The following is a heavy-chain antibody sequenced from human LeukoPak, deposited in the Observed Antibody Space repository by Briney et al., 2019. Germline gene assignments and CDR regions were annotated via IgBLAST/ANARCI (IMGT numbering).Heavy chain of an antibody. J-gene: IGHJ3*02. CDR2: IYYSGST. Sequence: SETLSLTCTVSGGSISSGSYYWGWIRQPPGKGLEWIGSIYYSGSTYYNPSLKSRVTISVDTSKNQFSLKLSSVTAADTAVYYCARHIGVRGVAGDGFDIWGQGTMVTVSS. D-gene: IGHD3-10*01. V-gene: IGHV4-39*01. CDR1: GGSISSGSYY. CDR3: ARHIGVRGVAGDGFDI.